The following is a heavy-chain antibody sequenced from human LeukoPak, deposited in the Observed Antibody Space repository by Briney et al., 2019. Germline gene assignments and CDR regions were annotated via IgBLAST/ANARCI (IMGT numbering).Heavy chain of an antibody. V-gene: IGHV3-23*01. CDR3: AKRGVVIRVFLVGFHKEASYFDS. CDR1: GITLSNYV. CDR2: ISGSGGST. Sequence: GGALRLSCAVSGITLSNYVMSWVRQVPGKGLEWVSGISGSGGSTYYADSVKGRFTISRDNSKNTLYLQMNSLRAEDTAVYFCAKRGVVIRVFLVGFHKEASYFDSWGQGALVTVSS. D-gene: IGHD3-10*01. J-gene: IGHJ4*02.